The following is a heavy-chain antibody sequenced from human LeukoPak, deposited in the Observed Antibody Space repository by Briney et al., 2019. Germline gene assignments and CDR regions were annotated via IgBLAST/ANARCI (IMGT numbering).Heavy chain of an antibody. V-gene: IGHV4-38-2*01. CDR2: MYHSGST. CDR3: ARRDTITKAFDY. J-gene: IGHJ4*02. D-gene: IGHD4-11*01. CDR1: GYFISSGYY. Sequence: SETLSLTCGVSGYFISSGYYWGWIRQPPGKGLEWIGSMYHSGSTYYNSSLKSRVTISVDTSKNQFSLKLSSVTAADTAVYYCARRDTITKAFDYWGQGTLVTVSS.